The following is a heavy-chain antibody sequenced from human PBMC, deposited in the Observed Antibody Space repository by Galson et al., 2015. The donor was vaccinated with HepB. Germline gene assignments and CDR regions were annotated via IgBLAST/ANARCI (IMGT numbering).Heavy chain of an antibody. CDR3: ASWGAGWVDY. J-gene: IGHJ4*02. Sequence: SVKVSCKASGGTFSSYAISWVRQAPGQGLEWMGIINPSGGSTSYAQKFQGRVTMTRDTSTSTVYMELSSLRSEDTAVYYCASWGAGWVDYWGQGTLVTVSS. D-gene: IGHD3-16*01. CDR2: INPSGGST. CDR1: GGTFSSYA. V-gene: IGHV1-46*01.